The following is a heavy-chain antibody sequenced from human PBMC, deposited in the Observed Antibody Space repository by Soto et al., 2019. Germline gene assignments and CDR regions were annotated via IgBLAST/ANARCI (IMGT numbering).Heavy chain of an antibody. J-gene: IGHJ4*02. D-gene: IGHD6-13*01. Sequence: EVQLVESGGGLVQPGGSLRLSCAASGFTLRSHWLHWVRQAPGKGLMWVARIKTDGSIISYADSVKGRFTISRDNAKNTLYLQMNSLRVEDTAMYYCARDVLVISAHWGRGTLVTVSS. CDR1: GFTLRSHW. CDR2: IKTDGSII. CDR3: ARDVLVISAH. V-gene: IGHV3-74*01.